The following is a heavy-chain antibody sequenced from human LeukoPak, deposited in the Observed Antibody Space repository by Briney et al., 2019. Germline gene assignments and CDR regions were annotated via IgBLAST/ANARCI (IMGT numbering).Heavy chain of an antibody. D-gene: IGHD6-19*01. CDR2: INHSGST. CDR1: GGSFSGYY. Sequence: SETLSLTCAVYGGSFSGYYWSWIRQPPGKGLEWIGEINHSGSTNYNPSLKSRVTISVDTSKNQFSLKLNSVTAADTAVYYCARQWAVAGYYFDYWGQGTLVTVSS. V-gene: IGHV4-34*01. J-gene: IGHJ4*02. CDR3: ARQWAVAGYYFDY.